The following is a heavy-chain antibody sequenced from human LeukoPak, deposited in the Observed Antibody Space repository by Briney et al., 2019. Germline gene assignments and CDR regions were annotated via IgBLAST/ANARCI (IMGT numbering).Heavy chain of an antibody. CDR3: ARDSNWSFDY. J-gene: IGHJ4*02. V-gene: IGHV3-49*04. CDR1: AVTFGEYA. CDR2: IRSQAYGGTT. Sequence: PGGSLRLSCTASAVTFGEYAISWVRQAPGKGLEWVGFIRSQAYGGTTEYAASVKGRFTISRDDSKSIAYLQMNSLTTEDTAVYYCARDSNWSFDYWGQGTLVTVSS. D-gene: IGHD1-20*01.